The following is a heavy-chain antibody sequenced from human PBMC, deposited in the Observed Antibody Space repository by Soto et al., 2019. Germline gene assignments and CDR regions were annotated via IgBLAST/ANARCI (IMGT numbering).Heavy chain of an antibody. CDR2: IYYRGST. V-gene: IGHV4-59*01. Sequence: PSETLSLTCTVSGGSISSYYWSWIRQPPGKGLEWIGYIYYRGSTNYNPSLKSRVTISADTSKNQFSLKLSSVTAADTAVYYCARGWNVFWRGLETYYYYYMDVSGKGTTVTVSS. J-gene: IGHJ6*03. CDR3: ARGWNVFWRGLETYYYYYMDV. D-gene: IGHD3-3*01. CDR1: GGSISSYY.